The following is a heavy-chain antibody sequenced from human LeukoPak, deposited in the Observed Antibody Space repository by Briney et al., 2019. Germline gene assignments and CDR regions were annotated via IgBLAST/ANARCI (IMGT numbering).Heavy chain of an antibody. Sequence: ASVKVSCKASGYTFTSYGISWVRQAPGQGLEWMGWISAYNGNTNYAQKLQGRVTMTTDTSTSTAYMELRSLRSDDTAVYYCARDRSTTPYYDFWSGYSTAYYMDVWGKGTTVTVSS. J-gene: IGHJ6*03. CDR3: ARDRSTTPYYDFWSGYSTAYYMDV. CDR1: GYTFTSYG. CDR2: ISAYNGNT. D-gene: IGHD3-3*01. V-gene: IGHV1-18*01.